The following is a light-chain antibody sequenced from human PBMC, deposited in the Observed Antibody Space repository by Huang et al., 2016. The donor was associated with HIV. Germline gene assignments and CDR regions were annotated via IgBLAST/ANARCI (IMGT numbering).Light chain of an antibody. CDR3: QQGYTTSWT. Sequence: DIQMTQSPSSLSASVGDRVTITCRASQSITTYLNWYQQKPGKAPTLLIYATDSLQSGVPSRFSDRGSGTEFTLTISSLQPDDFATYYCQQGYTTSWTFGPGTKVE. J-gene: IGKJ1*01. V-gene: IGKV1-39*01. CDR2: ATD. CDR1: QSITTY.